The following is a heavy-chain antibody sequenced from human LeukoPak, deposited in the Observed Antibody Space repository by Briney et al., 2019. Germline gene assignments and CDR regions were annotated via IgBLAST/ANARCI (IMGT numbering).Heavy chain of an antibody. D-gene: IGHD5-24*01. CDR2: IIPILGIA. V-gene: IGHV1-69*04. CDR1: GGTFSSYA. Sequence: ASAKVSCKASGGTFSSYAISWVRQAPGQGLEWMGRIIPILGIANYAQKFQGRVTITADKSTSTAYMELSSLRSEDTAVYYCAREGRMAGPIDYWGQGTLVTVSS. CDR3: AREGRMAGPIDY. J-gene: IGHJ4*02.